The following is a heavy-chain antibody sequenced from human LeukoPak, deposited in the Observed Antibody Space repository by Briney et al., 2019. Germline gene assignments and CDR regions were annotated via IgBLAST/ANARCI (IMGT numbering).Heavy chain of an antibody. V-gene: IGHV3-30*04. CDR1: GFTFISYA. CDR2: ISFHGTDT. CDR3: ARSSRELRGYAPWELMPPFDY. Sequence: GTSLRLSCAASGFTFISYAIHWVRQAPGKGLEWVAVISFHGTDTFYADSVKGRFTISRDNSKNTLYLQMSSLRGDDTAVYYCARSSRELRGYAPWELMPPFDYWGQGTLVTLSS. D-gene: IGHD1-7*01. J-gene: IGHJ4*02.